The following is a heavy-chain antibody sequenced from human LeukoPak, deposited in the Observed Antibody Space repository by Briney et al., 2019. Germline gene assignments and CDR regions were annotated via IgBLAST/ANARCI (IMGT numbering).Heavy chain of an antibody. D-gene: IGHD6-6*01. V-gene: IGHV1-8*03. CDR1: GHTFTSYD. CDR3: ARTRPGKGSSSFRWFDP. CDR2: MNPNSGNT. Sequence: ASVKVPCKASGHTFTSYDINWVRLATGQGLEWMGWMNPNSGNTGYAQKFQGRVTITRNTSISTAYMELSSLRSEDTAVYYCARTRPGKGSSSFRWFDPWGQGTLVTVSS. J-gene: IGHJ5*02.